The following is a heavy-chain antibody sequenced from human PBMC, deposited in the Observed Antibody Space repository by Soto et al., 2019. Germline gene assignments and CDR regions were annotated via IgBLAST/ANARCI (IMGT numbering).Heavy chain of an antibody. V-gene: IGHV1-69*13. CDR3: IVGITGFRGAFDI. D-gene: IGHD1-20*01. CDR1: GGTFSSYA. J-gene: IGHJ3*02. CDR2: IIPIFGTA. Sequence: SVKVSCKASGGTFSSYAISWVRQAPGQGLEWMGGIIPIFGTANYAQKFQGRVTITADESTSTAYMELRSLRSDDTAVYYCIVGITGFRGAFDIWGQGTMVTVSS.